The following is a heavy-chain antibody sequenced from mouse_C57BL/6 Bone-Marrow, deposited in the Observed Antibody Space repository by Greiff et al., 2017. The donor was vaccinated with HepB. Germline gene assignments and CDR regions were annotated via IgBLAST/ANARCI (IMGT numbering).Heavy chain of an antibody. V-gene: IGHV5-6*02. J-gene: IGHJ3*01. CDR1: GFTFSSYG. CDR2: ISSGGSYT. CDR3: ARRRSHYYGSSFFAY. D-gene: IGHD1-1*01. Sequence: EVKLVESGGDLVKPGGSLKLSCAASGFTFSSYGMSWVRQAPDKRLEWVATISSGGSYTYYPDSVKGRFTISRDNAKNTLYLQMSSLKSEDTAMYYCARRRSHYYGSSFFAYWGQGTLVTVSA.